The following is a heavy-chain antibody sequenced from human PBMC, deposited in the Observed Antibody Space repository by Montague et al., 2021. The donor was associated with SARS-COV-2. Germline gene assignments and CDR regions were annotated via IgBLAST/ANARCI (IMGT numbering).Heavy chain of an antibody. CDR1: GGSVGSGDYY. Sequence: SETLSLTCTVSGGSVGSGDYYWSWIRQPPGKGLEWVGYMYYSGHTNYNPSLESRVTMPLDTSKNQFSLRLTSVTAADTAVYYCARYRASVPSRPGFDYWGQGALVTVSS. CDR2: MYYSGHT. CDR3: ARYRASVPSRPGFDY. J-gene: IGHJ4*02. V-gene: IGHV4-61*08. D-gene: IGHD6-6*01.